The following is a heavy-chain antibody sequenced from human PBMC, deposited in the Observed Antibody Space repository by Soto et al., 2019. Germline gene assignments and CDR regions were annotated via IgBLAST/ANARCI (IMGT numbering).Heavy chain of an antibody. CDR3: ARYGDGSREGWFDP. V-gene: IGHV4-30-4*01. CDR1: GDSISSGYYY. Sequence: SSETLSLTCTVSGDSISSGYYYCSWIRQPPGKVLEWIGYIYYSGSTYYNPSLKRRVTISVDTSKNQFSLKLSSVTAADTAVYCCARYGDGSREGWFDPWGQGTLVTVSS. D-gene: IGHD6-13*01. J-gene: IGHJ5*02. CDR2: IYYSGST.